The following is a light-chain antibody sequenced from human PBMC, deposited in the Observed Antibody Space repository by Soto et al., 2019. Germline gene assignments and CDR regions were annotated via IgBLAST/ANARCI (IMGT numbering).Light chain of an antibody. CDR3: SSYTSSSTVYV. J-gene: IGLJ1*01. Sequence: QSVLTQPRSVSGSPGQSVTISCTGTSSDVGGYNYVSWYQQHPGKAPKLMVYEVSNRPSGVSNRFSGSKSGNTASLTISGLQAEDEADYYCSSYTSSSTVYVFGTGTKVTVL. CDR1: SSDVGGYNY. CDR2: EVS. V-gene: IGLV2-14*01.